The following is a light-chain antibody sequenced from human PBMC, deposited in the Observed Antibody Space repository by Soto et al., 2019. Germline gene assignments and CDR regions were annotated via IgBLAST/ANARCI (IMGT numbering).Light chain of an antibody. J-gene: IGKJ5*01. V-gene: IGKV3-20*01. CDR1: QSVTSTS. CDR2: SAS. Sequence: QSAGAVSLHKRERATLSCSASQSVTSTSLAWYQQKPGQAPRLLIYSASRRATGFPGRFSGSGSGTDFTLTISRLEPEDFAVYYCQQYGNSPIPFGQRTRLAI. CDR3: QQYGNSPIP.